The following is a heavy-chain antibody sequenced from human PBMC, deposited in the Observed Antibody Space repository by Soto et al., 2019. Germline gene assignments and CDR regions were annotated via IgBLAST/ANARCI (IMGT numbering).Heavy chain of an antibody. CDR2: ISSDNRTI. CDR3: AREGWPLMQSGMDV. J-gene: IGHJ6*02. CDR1: GFTFGHYS. Sequence: EVQLVESGGGLIQRGGSLRLSCAASGFTFGHYSMNWVRQAPGKGPEWVSYISSDNRTINYADSVKGRFIITIDNAKKSLYLQMHSLRDEDAAVYYCAREGWPLMQSGMDVWGQGTTVTVSS. D-gene: IGHD2-15*01. V-gene: IGHV3-48*02.